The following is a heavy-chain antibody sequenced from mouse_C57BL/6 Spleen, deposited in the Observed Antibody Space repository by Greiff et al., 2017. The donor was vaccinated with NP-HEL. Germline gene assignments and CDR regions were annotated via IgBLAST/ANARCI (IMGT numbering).Heavy chain of an antibody. Sequence: HVHVKQPGTELVKPGASVKLSCTASGFTFTSYWMHWVQQTPGQGLEWIGNINPGNGGTNYNEKLKSKSTLTVDNSSSTAYMQLSSLTSEDSAVYYCARSYGYGWGQGTLVTVSA. CDR3: ARSYGYG. CDR2: INPGNGGT. D-gene: IGHD2-2*01. V-gene: IGHV1-53*01. CDR1: GFTFTSYW. J-gene: IGHJ3*01.